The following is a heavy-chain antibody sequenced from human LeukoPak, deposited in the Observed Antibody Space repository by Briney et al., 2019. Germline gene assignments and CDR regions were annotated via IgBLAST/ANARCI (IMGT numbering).Heavy chain of an antibody. J-gene: IGHJ4*02. CDR2: IYYSGST. Sequence: SETLSLTCTVSGGSISSYYWSWIRQPPGKGLEWIGYIYYSGSTNYNPSLKSRVTISVDTSKNQFSLKLSPVTAADTAVYYCARRDYGDYVLDYWGQGTLVTVSS. V-gene: IGHV4-59*01. CDR1: GGSISSYY. CDR3: ARRDYGDYVLDY. D-gene: IGHD4-17*01.